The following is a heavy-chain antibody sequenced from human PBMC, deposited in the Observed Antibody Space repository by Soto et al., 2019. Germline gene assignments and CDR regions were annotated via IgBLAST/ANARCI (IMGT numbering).Heavy chain of an antibody. Sequence: QVQLQESGPGLVKPSETLSLTCTVSGDSISSSYWNWIRQAPGKGLEWIGYIDATGSTNYNPSLKSRLTVSVDASNTQYLWKLSSVTAADTSVYYCARGVLEWLLRDFYYYYMDVWGKWTTVTVSS. CDR1: GDSISSSY. CDR2: IDATGST. V-gene: IGHV4-59*01. J-gene: IGHJ6*03. CDR3: ARGVLEWLLRDFYYYYMDV. D-gene: IGHD3-3*01.